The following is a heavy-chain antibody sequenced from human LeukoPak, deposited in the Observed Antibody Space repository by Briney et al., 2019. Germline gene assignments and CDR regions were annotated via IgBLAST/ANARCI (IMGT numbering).Heavy chain of an antibody. CDR1: GFTVSSNY. J-gene: IGHJ3*02. Sequence: SGGSLRLSCAASGFTVSSNYMSWVRQAPGKGLEWVSVIYSGGSTYYADSVKGRFTISRDNSKNTLYLQMNSLRVEDTAVYYCASHKAYRAFDIWGQGTMVTVSS. V-gene: IGHV3-53*05. D-gene: IGHD3-16*01. CDR2: IYSGGST. CDR3: ASHKAYRAFDI.